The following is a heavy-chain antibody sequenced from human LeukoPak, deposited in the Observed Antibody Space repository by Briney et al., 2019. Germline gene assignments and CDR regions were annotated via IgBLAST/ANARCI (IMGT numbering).Heavy chain of an antibody. CDR2: IIPILGIA. CDR1: GGTFSSYA. Sequence: SVKVSCKASGGTFSSYAISWVRQAPGQGLEWMGRIIPILGIANYAQKFQGRVTITADKSTSTAYMELSSLRSEDTAVYYCASHGEDCSSTSCSYYFDYWGQGTLVAVSS. CDR3: ASHGEDCSSTSCSYYFDY. D-gene: IGHD2-2*01. J-gene: IGHJ4*02. V-gene: IGHV1-69*04.